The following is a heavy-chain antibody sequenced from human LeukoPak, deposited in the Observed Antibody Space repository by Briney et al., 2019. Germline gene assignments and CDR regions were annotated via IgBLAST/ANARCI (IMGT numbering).Heavy chain of an antibody. CDR3: AKVDIVAPDWFDP. D-gene: IGHD5-12*01. Sequence: GGTLRLSCAASGFTFSSYGMSWVRQAPGKGLEWVSAISGSGGSTYYADSVKGRFTISRDNSKNTLYLQMNSLRAEDTAVYYCAKVDIVAPDWFDPWGQGTLVTVSS. J-gene: IGHJ5*02. CDR2: ISGSGGST. CDR1: GFTFSSYG. V-gene: IGHV3-23*01.